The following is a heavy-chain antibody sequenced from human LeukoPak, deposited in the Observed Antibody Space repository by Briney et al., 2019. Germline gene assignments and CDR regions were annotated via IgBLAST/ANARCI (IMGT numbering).Heavy chain of an antibody. V-gene: IGHV3-23*01. CDR2: ISGSGDAT. D-gene: IGHD3-9*01. Sequence: GGSLRLSCAASGFTFSSYAMSWVRQAPGKGLEWVSTISGSGDATYYADSVKGRSTIPRDNSKNALYLQMNSLRAEDTAVYYCAKTGAYYDISPSPRFDPWGQGTLVTVSS. J-gene: IGHJ5*02. CDR3: AKTGAYYDISPSPRFDP. CDR1: GFTFSSYA.